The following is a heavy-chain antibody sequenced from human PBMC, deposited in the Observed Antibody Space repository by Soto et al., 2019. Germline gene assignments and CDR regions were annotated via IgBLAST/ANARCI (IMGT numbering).Heavy chain of an antibody. CDR3: ARDLGYCSSTSCYGLAWFDP. CDR1: GGSISSYY. Sequence: PSETLSLTCTVSGGSISSYYWSWIRQPPGKGLEWIGYIYYSGSTNYNPSLKSRVTISVDTSKNQFSLKLSSVTAADTAVYYCARDLGYCSSTSCYGLAWFDPWGQGTLVTVSS. V-gene: IGHV4-59*01. CDR2: IYYSGST. D-gene: IGHD2-2*01. J-gene: IGHJ5*02.